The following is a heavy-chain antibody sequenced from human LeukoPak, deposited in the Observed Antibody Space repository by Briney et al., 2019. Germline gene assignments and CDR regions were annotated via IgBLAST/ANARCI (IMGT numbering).Heavy chain of an antibody. J-gene: IGHJ4*02. CDR1: GFTFSSHA. CDR2: ISGSGGNT. Sequence: PGGSLRLSCAASGFTFSSHAMSWVRQAPGKGLEWVSAISGSGGNTYYADSVKGRFAISRDNSKNTLYLQMNSLRAEDTAVYYCANSPIQTTVTPLVDYWGQGTLVTVSS. V-gene: IGHV3-23*01. CDR3: ANSPIQTTVTPLVDY. D-gene: IGHD4-17*01.